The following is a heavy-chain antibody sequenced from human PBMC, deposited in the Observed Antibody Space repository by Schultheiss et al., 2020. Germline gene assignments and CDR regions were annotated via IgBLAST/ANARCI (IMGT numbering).Heavy chain of an antibody. CDR3: ARDDAWAFDI. CDR1: GFTFSDYY. V-gene: IGHV3-30-3*01. CDR2: ISYDGSNK. Sequence: GGSLRLSCAASGFTFSDYYMSWIRQAPGKGLEWVAVISYDGSNKYYADSVKGRFTISRDNSKNTLYLHMSSLRAEDTAMYYCARDDAWAFDIWGQGTMVTVSS. J-gene: IGHJ3*02.